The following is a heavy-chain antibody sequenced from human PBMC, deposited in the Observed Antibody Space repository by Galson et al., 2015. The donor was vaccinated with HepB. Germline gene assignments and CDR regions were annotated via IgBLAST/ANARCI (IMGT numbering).Heavy chain of an antibody. CDR3: ARVLTGEPGLVY. J-gene: IGHJ4*02. CDR1: GYTFTDYY. Sequence: SVKVSCKASGYTFTDYYIHWVRQAPGQGLEWMGRINPNSGDTSISAAYLELSRLKSDDTAMYYCARVLTGEPGLVYWGQGTLVTVSS. D-gene: IGHD7-27*01. V-gene: IGHV1-2*06. CDR2: INPNSG.